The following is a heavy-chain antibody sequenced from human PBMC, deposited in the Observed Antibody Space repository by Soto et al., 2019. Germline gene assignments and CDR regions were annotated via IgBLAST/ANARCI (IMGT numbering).Heavy chain of an antibody. Sequence: GASVKVSCKASGYTFTGYYMHWVRQAPGQGLEWMGWINPNSGGTNYAQKFQGWVTMTRDTSISTAYMELSRLRSDDTAVYYFAREPLDFRSGYQEPHYYYGMDVWGQGTTVTVSS. J-gene: IGHJ6*02. CDR3: AREPLDFRSGYQEPHYYYGMDV. V-gene: IGHV1-2*04. CDR2: INPNSGGT. CDR1: GYTFTGYY. D-gene: IGHD3-3*01.